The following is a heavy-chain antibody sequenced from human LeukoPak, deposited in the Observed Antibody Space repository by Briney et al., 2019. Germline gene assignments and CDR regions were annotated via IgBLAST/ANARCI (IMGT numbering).Heavy chain of an antibody. D-gene: IGHD2-2*01. Sequence: SETLSLTCTVSGGSIPTKNFYWGWIRQPPGKGLEWIGSVFYSGRTYYNPSLKSRVTIFVDPSKNQLSLNLRSVTAADTAVYYCARHERCSSINCIYNWFDPWAREPWSSSPQ. J-gene: IGHJ5*02. V-gene: IGHV4-39*01. CDR2: VFYSGRT. CDR1: GGSIPTKNFY. CDR3: ARHERCSSINCIYNWFDP.